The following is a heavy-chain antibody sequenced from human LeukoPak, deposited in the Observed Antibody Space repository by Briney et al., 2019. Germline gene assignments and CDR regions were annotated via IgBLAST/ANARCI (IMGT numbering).Heavy chain of an antibody. V-gene: IGHV1-2*02. J-gene: IGHJ5*02. CDR2: INPNSGGT. Sequence: GASVKVSCKASGYTFTGYYMHWVRQAPGQGLEWMGWINPNSGGTNYAQKFQGRVTMTRDTSINTAYMELGRLRSDDTAVYYCARGGSGSYYRWFDPWGQGTLVTVSS. D-gene: IGHD3-10*01. CDR3: ARGGSGSYYRWFDP. CDR1: GYTFTGYY.